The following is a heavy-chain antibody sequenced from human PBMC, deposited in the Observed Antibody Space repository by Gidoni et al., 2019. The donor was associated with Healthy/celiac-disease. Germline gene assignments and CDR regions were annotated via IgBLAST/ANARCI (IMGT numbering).Heavy chain of an antibody. CDR3: ARTKLRYFDWLKLTPQYWYFDL. Sequence: QVQLQESGPGLVKPSQTLSLPCTVSVGSISSRSYYWSCIRQPAGKGLEWIGRIDTSGSTNYNPSLKSRVTISVDTSKNQFSLKLSSVTAADTAVYYCARTKLRYFDWLKLTPQYWYFDLWGRGTLVTVSS. CDR1: VGSISSRSYY. CDR2: IDTSGST. V-gene: IGHV4-61*02. D-gene: IGHD3-9*01. J-gene: IGHJ2*01.